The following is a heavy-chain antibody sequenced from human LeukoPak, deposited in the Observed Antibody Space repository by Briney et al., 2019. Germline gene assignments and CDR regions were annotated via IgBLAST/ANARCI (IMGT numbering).Heavy chain of an antibody. CDR1: GYTFTSYG. V-gene: IGHV1-18*01. CDR3: ARVVRYSSSWYYFDY. CDR2: ISAYNGNT. J-gene: IGHJ4*02. Sequence: GESLKISCKASGYTFTSYGINWVRQAPGQGLEWMGWISAYNGNTNYAQKLQGRVTMTTDTSTSTAYMELRSLRSDDTAVYYCARVVRYSSSWYYFDYWGQGTLVTVSS. D-gene: IGHD6-13*01.